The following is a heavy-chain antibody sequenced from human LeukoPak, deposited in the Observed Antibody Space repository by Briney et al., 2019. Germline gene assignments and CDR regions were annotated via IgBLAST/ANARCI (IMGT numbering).Heavy chain of an antibody. CDR2: ISDSGANT. D-gene: IGHD6-19*01. V-gene: IGHV3-23*01. Sequence: HPGGSLRLSCAASGFTFSTYAMSWVRQAPGKGLEWVSTISDSGANTYYADSVRGRFTISRDNSKNTLYLQKNSLRADDTAIYYCAKPIAVAGKGGGHYWGQGTLVTVSS. CDR1: GFTFSTYA. J-gene: IGHJ4*02. CDR3: AKPIAVAGKGGGHY.